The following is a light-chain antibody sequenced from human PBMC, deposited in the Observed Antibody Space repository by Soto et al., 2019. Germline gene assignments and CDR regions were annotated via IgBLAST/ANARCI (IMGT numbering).Light chain of an antibody. V-gene: IGKV4-1*01. CDR1: QSVLYSSNNNNY. J-gene: IGKJ4*01. Sequence: DIVMTQSPDSLAVSLGERATINCTSSQSVLYSSNNNNYLAWYQQKHAQPPKLLIYWASTRESGVPDRFSGRGSGTDFSLSISSLQAEDVAVYYCQQYYSTPPLNFGGGTKVEIK. CDR2: WAS. CDR3: QQYYSTPPLN.